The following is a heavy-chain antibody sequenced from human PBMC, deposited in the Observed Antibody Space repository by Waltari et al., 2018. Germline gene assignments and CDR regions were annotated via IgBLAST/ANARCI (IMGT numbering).Heavy chain of an antibody. J-gene: IGHJ4*02. D-gene: IGHD5-18*01. CDR2: INHSGST. CDR1: GGSFSGYY. Sequence: QVQLQQWGAGLLKPSETLSLTCAVYGGSFSGYYWSWIRQPPGKGLEWIGEINHSGSTNYNPSLKSRVTISVDTSKNQFSLKLSSVTAADKAVYYCARVLRGGYSYGYVDYWGQGTLVTVSS. V-gene: IGHV4-34*01. CDR3: ARVLRGGYSYGYVDY.